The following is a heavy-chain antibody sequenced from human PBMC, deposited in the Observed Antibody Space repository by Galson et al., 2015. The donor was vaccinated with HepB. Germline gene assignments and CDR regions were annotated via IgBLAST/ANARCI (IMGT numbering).Heavy chain of an antibody. J-gene: IGHJ6*02. V-gene: IGHV1-69*13. CDR3: AREENSGSYSVGMDV. CDR2: IIPIFGTA. Sequence: SVKVSCKASGGTFSSYAISWVRQAPGQGLEWMGGIIPIFGTANYAQKFQGRVTITADESTSTAYMELSSLRSEDTAVYYCAREENSGSYSVGMDVWGQGTTVTVSS. CDR1: GGTFSSYA. D-gene: IGHD1-26*01.